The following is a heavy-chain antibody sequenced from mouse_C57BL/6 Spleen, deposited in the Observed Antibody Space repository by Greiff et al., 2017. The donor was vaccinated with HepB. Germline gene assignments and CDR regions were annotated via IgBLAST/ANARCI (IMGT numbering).Heavy chain of an antibody. CDR3: ARCRYYRGDYYAMDY. CDR1: GFTFSDYG. J-gene: IGHJ4*01. CDR2: ISSGSSTI. V-gene: IGHV5-17*01. D-gene: IGHD2-12*01. Sequence: EVKVVESGGGLVKPGGSPKLSCAASGFTFSDYGMHWVRQAPEKGLEWVAYISSGSSTIYYADTVKGRFTISRDNAKNTLFLQMTSLRSEDTAMYYCARCRYYRGDYYAMDYWGQGTSVTVSS.